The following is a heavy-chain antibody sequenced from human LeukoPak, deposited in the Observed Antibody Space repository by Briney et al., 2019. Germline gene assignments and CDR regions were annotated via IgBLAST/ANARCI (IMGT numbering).Heavy chain of an antibody. J-gene: IGHJ5*02. Sequence: ASVKVSCKVSGYTLAELFVHWVRQAPGKGLEWMGGFDPEDGETIYAQMFQGRVTMTEDTSTDTAYMELSSLRSEDTAVYYCATRTAHTNWFDPWGQGTLVTVSS. CDR1: GYTLAELF. V-gene: IGHV1-24*01. D-gene: IGHD5-18*01. CDR2: FDPEDGET. CDR3: ATRTAHTNWFDP.